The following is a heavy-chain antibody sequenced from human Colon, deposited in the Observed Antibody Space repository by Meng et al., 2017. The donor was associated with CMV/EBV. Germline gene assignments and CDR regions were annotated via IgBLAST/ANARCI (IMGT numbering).Heavy chain of an antibody. V-gene: IGHV3-30*02. CDR3: AKDTSRGTTVTSLGY. CDR2: IRYDGSNK. J-gene: IGHJ4*02. D-gene: IGHD4-17*01. CDR1: GFRFSEYG. Sequence: GESLKISCKASGFRFSEYGMHWVRQAPGKGLEWVAFIRYDGSNKYYADSVKGRFTISRDNSKNTLYLQMNSLRAEDTAVYYCAKDTSRGTTVTSLGYWGQGTLVTVSS.